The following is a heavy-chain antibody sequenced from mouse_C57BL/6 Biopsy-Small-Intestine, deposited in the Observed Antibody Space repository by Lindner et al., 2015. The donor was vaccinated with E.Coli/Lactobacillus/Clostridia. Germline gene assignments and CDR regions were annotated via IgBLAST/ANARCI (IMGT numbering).Heavy chain of an antibody. CDR1: GYTFTDYY. CDR2: IYPGSGDT. Sequence: VQLQESGPELVKPGASVKISCKASGYTFTDYYINWVKQRPGQGLEWIGWIYPGSGDTKYNEKFKVKATLTVGTSSNTAYMQLSSLTSEDSAFYFCAKGDGDYDEFDYWGQGTTLTVSS. V-gene: IGHV1-84*01. CDR3: AKGDGDYDEFDY. D-gene: IGHD2-13*01. J-gene: IGHJ2*01.